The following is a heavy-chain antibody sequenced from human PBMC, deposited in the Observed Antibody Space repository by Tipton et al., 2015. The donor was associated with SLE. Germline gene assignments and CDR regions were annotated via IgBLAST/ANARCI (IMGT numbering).Heavy chain of an antibody. J-gene: IGHJ3*02. D-gene: IGHD3/OR15-3a*01. CDR3: ARVGLLGPDAFDI. V-gene: IGHV4-61*09. CDR1: GGSLNSGTYY. Sequence: TLSLTCSVFGGSLNSGTYYWGWIRQPPGKGLEWIGHIFTSGTTNYNPSLKSRVTISVDTPKNQFALKLSAMTAADTAVYYCARVGLLGPDAFDIWGQGTMVIVSS. CDR2: IFTSGTT.